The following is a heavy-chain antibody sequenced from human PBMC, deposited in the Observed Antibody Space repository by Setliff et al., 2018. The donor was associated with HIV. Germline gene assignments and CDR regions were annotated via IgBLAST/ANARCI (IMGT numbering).Heavy chain of an antibody. CDR2: IYTSGNT. CDR3: ARDLRGTQSGDY. V-gene: IGHV4-61*10. CDR1: GDSISSGGYY. Sequence: SETLSLTCTVSGDSISSGGYYWSWIRQPAGQGLEWIGRIYTSGNTNYNPSTNYNPSLKSRITISLETSRNQFSLKLRSVTAADTAVYYCARDLRGTQSGDYWGQGTLVTVSS. J-gene: IGHJ4*02. D-gene: IGHD1-1*01.